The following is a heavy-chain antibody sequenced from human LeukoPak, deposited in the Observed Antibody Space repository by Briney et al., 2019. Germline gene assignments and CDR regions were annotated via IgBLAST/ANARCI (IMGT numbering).Heavy chain of an antibody. V-gene: IGHV3-7*01. CDR1: VFTFSSYW. J-gene: IGHJ4*02. CDR3: ARPDYGGNSEGDYFDY. CDR2: IKQDGSEK. D-gene: IGHD4-23*01. Sequence: GGSLRLSCAASVFTFSSYWMSWVRQAPGKGLEWVANIKQDGSEKYYVDSVKGRFTISRDNAKNSLYLQMNSLRAEDTAVYYCARPDYGGNSEGDYFDYWGQGTLVTVSS.